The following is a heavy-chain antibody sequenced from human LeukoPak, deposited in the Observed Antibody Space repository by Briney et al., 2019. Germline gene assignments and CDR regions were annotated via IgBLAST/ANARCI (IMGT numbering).Heavy chain of an antibody. V-gene: IGHV3-30*02. D-gene: IGHD3-3*01. J-gene: IGHJ4*02. CDR1: GFTFSSYG. CDR2: IRYDGSNK. CDR3: ATAVLRFLEWLEKNDY. Sequence: GGSLRLSCAASGFTFSSYGMHWVRQAPGKGLEWVAFIRYDGSNKYYADSVKGRFTISRDNSKNTPYLQMNSLRAEDTAVYYCATAVLRFLEWLEKNDYWAREPWSPPPQ.